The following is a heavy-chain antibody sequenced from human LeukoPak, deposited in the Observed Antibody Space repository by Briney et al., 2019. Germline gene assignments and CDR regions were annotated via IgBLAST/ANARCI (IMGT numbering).Heavy chain of an antibody. CDR2: IYSGGST. J-gene: IGHJ5*02. D-gene: IGHD2-8*02. CDR3: ARASNLLGFDP. CDR1: GFTLSSNY. V-gene: IGHV3-53*01. Sequence: GGSLRLSCAASGFTLSSNYMSWVRQAPGKGLEWVSVIYSGGSTYYADSVKGRFTISRDNSKNTLYLQMNSLRAEDTAVYYCARASNLLGFDPWGQGTLVTVSS.